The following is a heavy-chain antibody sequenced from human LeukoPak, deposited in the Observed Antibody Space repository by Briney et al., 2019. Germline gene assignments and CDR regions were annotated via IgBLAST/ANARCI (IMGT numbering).Heavy chain of an antibody. CDR3: ARDNWVRDEAWCFNL. Sequence: GASVKVSCKASGYTFTSYYMHWVRQAPGQGPEWMGVISPSGGSTTYAQKFQGRVTLTRDMSTSPDYLELSSLRSEDTAVYSCARDNWVRDEAWCFNLGGQGTLVTVSS. D-gene: IGHD2-8*02. CDR1: GYTFTSYY. V-gene: IGHV1-46*01. CDR2: ISPSGGST. J-gene: IGHJ5*02.